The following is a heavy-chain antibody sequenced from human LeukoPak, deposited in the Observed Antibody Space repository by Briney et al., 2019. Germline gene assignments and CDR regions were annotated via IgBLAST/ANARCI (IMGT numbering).Heavy chain of an antibody. V-gene: IGHV3-48*04. CDR3: ARVAYGIDV. J-gene: IGHJ6*02. CDR2: ISSSGSTI. CDR1: GFTFSSYS. Sequence: GGSLRLSCAASGFTFSSYSMNWVRQAPGKGLGWVSYISSSGSTIYYADSVKGRFTISRDNAKNSLYLRMNSLRAEDTAVYYCARVAYGIDVWGQGTTVTVSS.